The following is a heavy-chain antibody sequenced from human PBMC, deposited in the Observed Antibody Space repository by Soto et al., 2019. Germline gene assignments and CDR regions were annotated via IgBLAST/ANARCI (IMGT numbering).Heavy chain of an antibody. CDR3: ARSPLSYDYVRQPWRDVGDSFDV. CDR1: GSSLGAFH. CDR2: LFHGGSA. Sequence: QVRLEQWGAGQVKPSETLSLTCAIYGSSLGAFHLTWIRHPPRRGLEWIEELFHGGSAHFNTSLKCRVSFFMDTSKSQFSMELMSVSVADSAVYYCARSPLSYDYVRQPWRDVGDSFDVWGGGTAVTVSS. J-gene: IGHJ3*01. D-gene: IGHD3-16*01. V-gene: IGHV4-34*02.